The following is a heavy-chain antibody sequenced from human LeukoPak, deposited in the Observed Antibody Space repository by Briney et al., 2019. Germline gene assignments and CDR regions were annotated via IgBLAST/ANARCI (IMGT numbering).Heavy chain of an antibody. CDR3: ARGERDDYSKNFDY. D-gene: IGHD4-11*01. CDR2: MNPNSGNT. J-gene: IGHJ4*02. V-gene: IGHV1-8*03. CDR1: GYTFTSYD. Sequence: ASVKVSCKASGYTFTSYDINWVRQATGQGLEWMGWMNPNSGNTGYAQKFQGRVTITRNTSMSTAYMELSSLRSEDTAVYYCARGERDDYSKNFDYWGQGTLATVSS.